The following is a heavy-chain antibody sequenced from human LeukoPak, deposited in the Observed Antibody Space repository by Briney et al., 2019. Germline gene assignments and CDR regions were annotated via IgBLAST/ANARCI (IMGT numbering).Heavy chain of an antibody. CDR3: ARDPTTVYNVAYHFDF. V-gene: IGHV4-34*01. Sequence: PSETLSLTCAVYGVSFSGHYWSWVRQSPERGLEWIGEINDRGHTNYNPSLKSRLTLSVDTSKKEFSLKLRSVTAADTAVYFCARDPTTVYNVAYHFDFWGQGTLVTVSS. D-gene: IGHD4-17*01. J-gene: IGHJ4*02. CDR2: INDRGHT. CDR1: GVSFSGHY.